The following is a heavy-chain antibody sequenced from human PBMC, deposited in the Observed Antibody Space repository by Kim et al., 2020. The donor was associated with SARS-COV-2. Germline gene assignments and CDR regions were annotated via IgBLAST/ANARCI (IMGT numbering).Heavy chain of an antibody. CDR2: IFYTGKT. V-gene: IGHV4-59*08. Sequence: SETLSLTCTISGASIGTDYWTWIRQPPGGGLEWIGYIFYTGKTSYNPSLKSRVSLSLDTSRNQFSLKLNSVTAADSAVYFCARLPDINGWPFDYWAQGTLAT. J-gene: IGHJ4*02. D-gene: IGHD6-19*01. CDR1: GASIGTDY. CDR3: ARLPDINGWPFDY.